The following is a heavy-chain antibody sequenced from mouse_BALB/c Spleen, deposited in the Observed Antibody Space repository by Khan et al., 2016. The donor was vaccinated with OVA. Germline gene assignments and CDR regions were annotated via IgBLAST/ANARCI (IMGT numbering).Heavy chain of an antibody. D-gene: IGHD2-3*01. CDR2: IWAGGST. V-gene: IGHV2-9*02. J-gene: IGHJ4*01. CDR3: ARGDGYYGDAMDD. Sequence: VELVESGPGLVAPSQSLSITCTVSGFSLTSYGIHWVRQPPGKGLEWLGVIWAGGSTNYNSALMSRLSISKDNSKSQVFLKMNSLQTDDTAMYYCARGDGYYGDAMDDWGQGTSGTVSS. CDR1: GFSLTSYG.